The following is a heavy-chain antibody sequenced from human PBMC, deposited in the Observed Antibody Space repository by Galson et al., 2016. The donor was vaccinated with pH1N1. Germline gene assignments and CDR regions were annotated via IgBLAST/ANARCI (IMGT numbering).Heavy chain of an antibody. V-gene: IGHV3-48*04. CDR3: ARPGNYDGDRRGAFDL. J-gene: IGHJ3*01. CDR1: GFTFSNWH. D-gene: IGHD4-23*01. CDR2: ITYTSGTT. Sequence: LRLSCAASGFTFSNWHMDWVRQAPGEGLEWTSFITYTSGTTYYADSVKGRFIVSRDNARNSLYLEMNSLRVEDTAVYYCARPGNYDGDRRGAFDLWGQGTMVTVSP.